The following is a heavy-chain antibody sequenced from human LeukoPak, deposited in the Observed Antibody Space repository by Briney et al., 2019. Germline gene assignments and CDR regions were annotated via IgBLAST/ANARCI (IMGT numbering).Heavy chain of an antibody. Sequence: PSETLSLTCDVSRYSISSGYYWGWIRQTPGQGLECIGSIYHNGSPQYDPSLKSRVTILVDTSKNQFSLKLTSVDAAETAVYYCARVVFWSGYYYFDQWGQGTLVTVSS. V-gene: IGHV4-38-2*01. J-gene: IGHJ4*02. CDR3: ARVVFWSGYYYFDQ. CDR1: RYSISSGYY. CDR2: IYHNGSP. D-gene: IGHD3-3*01.